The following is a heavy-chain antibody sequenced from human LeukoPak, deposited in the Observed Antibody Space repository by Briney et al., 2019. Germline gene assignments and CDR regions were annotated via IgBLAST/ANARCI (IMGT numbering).Heavy chain of an antibody. V-gene: IGHV1-46*01. J-gene: IGHJ4*02. D-gene: IGHD3-22*01. CDR1: GYTFTSYY. CDR3: ARGGTWYYDSSGPGGFDY. CDR2: INPSGGST. Sequence: GASVKVSCKASGYTFTSYYMHWVRQAPGQGLEWMGIINPSGGSTSYAQKFQGRVTMTRDTSTSTVYMELSSLRSEDTAVYYCARGGTWYYDSSGPGGFDYWGQGTLVTVPS.